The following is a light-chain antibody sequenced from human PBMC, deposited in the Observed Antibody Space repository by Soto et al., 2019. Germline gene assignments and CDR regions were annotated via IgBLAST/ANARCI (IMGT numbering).Light chain of an antibody. Sequence: QSALTQPPSASGSPGQSVTISCTGTSRDVGGHDYVSWYQQHPGKAPKLLIYEVTKRPSGVPDRFSGSKSGNTASLTVSGRQADDEADYYCNSYVTGNSLIFGGGTKLTVL. V-gene: IGLV2-8*01. CDR1: SRDVGGHDY. J-gene: IGLJ2*01. CDR2: EVT. CDR3: NSYVTGNSLI.